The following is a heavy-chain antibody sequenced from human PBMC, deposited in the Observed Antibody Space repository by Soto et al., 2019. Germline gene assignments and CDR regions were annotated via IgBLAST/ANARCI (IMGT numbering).Heavy chain of an antibody. CDR3: ARRMRDSSGYSDY. D-gene: IGHD3-22*01. CDR1: GGSISSSSYY. J-gene: IGHJ4*02. Sequence: PSETLSLTCTVSGGSISSSSYYWGWIRQPPGKGLEWIGSIYYSGSTYYNPSLKSRVTISVDTSKNQFSLKLSSVTAADTAVYYCARRMRDSSGYSDYWGQGTLVTAPQ. V-gene: IGHV4-39*01. CDR2: IYYSGST.